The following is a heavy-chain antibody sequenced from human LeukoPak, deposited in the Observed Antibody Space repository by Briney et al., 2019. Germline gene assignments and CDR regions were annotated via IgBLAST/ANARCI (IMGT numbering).Heavy chain of an antibody. J-gene: IGHJ6*03. CDR2: IYYSGST. CDR1: GGSISNYY. V-gene: IGHV4-59*01. Sequence: PSETLSLTCTVSGGSISNYYWNWIRQPPGKGLEGIGYIYYSGSTNYNPSLNSRVTISRDTSKNHFSLQLSSVTAADTAVYFCARGRVSSSTWHSTYYYYFYMDVWGKGTTVTVSS. CDR3: ARGRVSSSTWHSTYYYYFYMDV. D-gene: IGHD4-11*01.